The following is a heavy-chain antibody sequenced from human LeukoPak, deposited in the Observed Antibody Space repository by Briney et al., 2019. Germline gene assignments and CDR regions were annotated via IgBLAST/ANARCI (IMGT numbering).Heavy chain of an antibody. Sequence: PSETLSLTCTVSGGSISSGGYYWSWIRQHPGKGLEWIGYIYYSGSTYYNPSLKSRVTISVDTSKNQFSLKLSSVTAADTAVYYCARVGVGMARAWYFDYWGQGTLVTVSS. CDR3: ARVGVGMARAWYFDY. V-gene: IGHV4-31*03. CDR2: IYYSGST. J-gene: IGHJ4*02. CDR1: GGSISSGGYY. D-gene: IGHD5-24*01.